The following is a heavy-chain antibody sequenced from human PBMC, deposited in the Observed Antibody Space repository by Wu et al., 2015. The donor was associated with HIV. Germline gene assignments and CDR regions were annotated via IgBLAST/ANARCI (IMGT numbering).Heavy chain of an antibody. Sequence: QVQLVQSGAEVKKPGASVKVSCKASGYTFTGYYMHWVRQAPGQGLEWMGWINPHSGGTNYAQKFQGRVTMTRDTSMSTAYMDLSRLRSDDTAVFYCARGGSFYYDSSGYPEYWGPGNTGHRLL. CDR2: INPHSGGT. CDR3: ARGGSFYYDSSGYPEY. V-gene: IGHV1-2*02. J-gene: IGHJ4*02. CDR1: GYTFTGYY. D-gene: IGHD3-22*01.